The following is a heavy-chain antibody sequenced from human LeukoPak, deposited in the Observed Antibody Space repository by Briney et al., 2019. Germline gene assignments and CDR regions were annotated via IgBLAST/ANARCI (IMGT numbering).Heavy chain of an antibody. D-gene: IGHD6-13*01. CDR3: AKVEAAADSFDY. CDR1: GFTVSSNY. V-gene: IGHV3-53*01. J-gene: IGHJ4*02. Sequence: GGSLRLSCAASGFTVSSNYMSWVRQAPGKGLEWVSVIYSGGSTYYADSVKGRFTISRDNSKNTLYLQMNSLRAEDTAVYYCAKVEAAADSFDYWGQGTLVTVSS. CDR2: IYSGGST.